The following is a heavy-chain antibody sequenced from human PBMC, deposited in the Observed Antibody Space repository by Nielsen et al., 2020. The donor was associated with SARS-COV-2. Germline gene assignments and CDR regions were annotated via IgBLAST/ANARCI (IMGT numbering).Heavy chain of an antibody. J-gene: IGHJ3*02. V-gene: IGHV3-21*01. CDR2: ISSSSSYI. Sequence: VRQAPGKGLEWVSSISSSSSYIYYADSVKGRFTISRDNAKNSLYLQMNSLRAEDTAVHYCARLRAFDIWGQGTMVTVSS. CDR3: ARLRAFDI.